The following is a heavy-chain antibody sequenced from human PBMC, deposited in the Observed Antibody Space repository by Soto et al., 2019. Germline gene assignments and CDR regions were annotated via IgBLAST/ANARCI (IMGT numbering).Heavy chain of an antibody. V-gene: IGHV3-23*01. CDR3: ARGLTAVFVP. J-gene: IGHJ5*02. CDR1: GFTFSNYA. CDR2: ISGSADTT. Sequence: EVQLLESGGALVQPGGSLRLSCAASGFTFSNYAMSWVRQAPGKGLEWVLGISGSADTTYYADSVKGRFTISRDNSKNTLYLQMNSLRAEETAVYYCARGLTAVFVPWGQGSLVTVSS. D-gene: IGHD6-13*01.